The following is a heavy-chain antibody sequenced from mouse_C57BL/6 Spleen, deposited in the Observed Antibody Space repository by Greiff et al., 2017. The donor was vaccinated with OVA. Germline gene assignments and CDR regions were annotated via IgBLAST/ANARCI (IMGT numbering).Heavy chain of an antibody. CDR2: ISYDGSN. CDR3: ARGTVVANWYFDV. D-gene: IGHD1-1*01. J-gene: IGHJ1*03. Sequence: DVQLQESGPGLVKPSQSLSLTCSVTGYSITSGYYWNWIRQFPGNKLEWMGYISYDGSNNYNPSLKNRISITRDTSKNQFFLKLNSVTTEDTATYYCARGTVVANWYFDVWGTGTTVTVSS. V-gene: IGHV3-6*01. CDR1: GYSITSGYY.